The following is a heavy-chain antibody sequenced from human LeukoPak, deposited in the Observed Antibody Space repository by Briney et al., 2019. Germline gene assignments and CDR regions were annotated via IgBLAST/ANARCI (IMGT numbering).Heavy chain of an antibody. CDR2: IWYDGSNK. J-gene: IGHJ5*02. D-gene: IGHD2-15*01. Sequence: GGSLRLSCAASGFTFSSYGMHWVRQAPGKGLEWVAVIWYDGSNKHYADSVKGRFTISRDNSKNTLYLQMNSLRAEDTAVYYCARDFCSGGSCYSGLSDPWGQGTLVTVSS. V-gene: IGHV3-33*01. CDR1: GFTFSSYG. CDR3: ARDFCSGGSCYSGLSDP.